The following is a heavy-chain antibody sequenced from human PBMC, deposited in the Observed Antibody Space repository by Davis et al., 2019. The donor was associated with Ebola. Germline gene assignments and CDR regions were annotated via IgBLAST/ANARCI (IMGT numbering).Heavy chain of an antibody. D-gene: IGHD5-12*01. Sequence: ETLSLTCAISGDSVSTAAWNWIRQSPSRGLEWLGRTYYTSKWFNDYAVSVKSRITVNPDTSKNQFSLQLDSVTPEDTAVYYCARGWLRSGLDYWGQGILVTVSS. V-gene: IGHV6-1*01. CDR1: GDSVSTAA. CDR2: TYYTSKWFN. J-gene: IGHJ4*02. CDR3: ARGWLRSGLDY.